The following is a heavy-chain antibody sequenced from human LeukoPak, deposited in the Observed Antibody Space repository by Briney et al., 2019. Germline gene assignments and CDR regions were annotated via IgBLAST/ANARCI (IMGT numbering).Heavy chain of an antibody. V-gene: IGHV4-39*01. CDR3: ATQLGGSRRIDY. D-gene: IGHD2-15*01. Sequence: TSETLSLTCTVSGGSITTSNYYWGCIRQPPGKGLEWIGTIYYSGSTYYNPSLKSRVTISVDTSKNEFSLKLSSVTTADTAVYHCATQLGGSRRIDYWGQGALVTFSS. CDR1: GGSITTSNYY. J-gene: IGHJ4*02. CDR2: IYYSGST.